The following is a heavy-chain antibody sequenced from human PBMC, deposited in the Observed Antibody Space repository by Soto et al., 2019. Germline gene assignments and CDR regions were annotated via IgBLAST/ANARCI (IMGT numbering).Heavy chain of an antibody. J-gene: IGHJ4*02. D-gene: IGHD4-17*01. CDR1: GGSMNIYY. Sequence: PSETLSLTCTVSGGSMNIYYWTWIRQPPGKGLEWIGYVRDTGSTNYNPSLKSRVAISIDTSRNQFSLSLSSVTAADTAVYYCARGSTVIPNDYWGQGTLVTVSS. CDR2: VRDTGST. V-gene: IGHV4-59*01. CDR3: ARGSTVIPNDY.